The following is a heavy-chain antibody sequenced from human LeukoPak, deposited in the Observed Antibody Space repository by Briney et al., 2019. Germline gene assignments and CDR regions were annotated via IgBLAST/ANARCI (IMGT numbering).Heavy chain of an antibody. CDR1: EVTVTSNY. Sequence: GGSLRLSCAASEVTVTSNYLSWVRQAPGRGLQWVSLIYPGGDIYYADSVKGRFTIARDNSKNTLFLQMNSLRGEDTAVYYCAKEGRRYFDYWGQGNLVTVST. CDR2: IYPGGDI. V-gene: IGHV3-53*05. CDR3: AKEGRRYFDY. J-gene: IGHJ4*02.